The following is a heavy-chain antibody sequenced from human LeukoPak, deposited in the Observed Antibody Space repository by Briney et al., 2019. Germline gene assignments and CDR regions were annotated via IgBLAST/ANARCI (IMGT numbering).Heavy chain of an antibody. J-gene: IGHJ3*02. CDR1: GGSISSYY. V-gene: IGHV4-59*01. CDR3: ATYYDNAFDI. Sequence: PSETLSLTCTVPGGSISSYYWSWIRQPPGKGLEWIGSIYYSGSTNYNPSLKSRVTISVDTSENHFSLKLSSVTAANTAVYYCATYYDNAFDIWGQGTMVTVSS. D-gene: IGHD3-22*01. CDR2: IYYSGST.